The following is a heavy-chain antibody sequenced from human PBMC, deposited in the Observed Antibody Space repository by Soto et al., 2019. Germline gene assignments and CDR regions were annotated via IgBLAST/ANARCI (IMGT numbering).Heavy chain of an antibody. V-gene: IGHV3-73*01. J-gene: IGHJ4*02. Sequence: EVQLVESGGGLVQPGGSLKLSCAGFGFNFTGSALHWVRQGSGKGLEWVGRIRGRAKSYATSYATSVKGRFVISRDDSKNTAYLQMNSLKDEDTGLYYCTGRGGESLQDNWGQGTLVTVSS. CDR3: TGRGGESLQDN. D-gene: IGHD4-17*01. CDR2: IRGRAKSYAT. CDR1: GFNFTGSA.